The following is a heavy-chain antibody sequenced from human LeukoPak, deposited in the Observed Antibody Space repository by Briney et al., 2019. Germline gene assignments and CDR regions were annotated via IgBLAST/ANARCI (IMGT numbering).Heavy chain of an antibody. V-gene: IGHV3-48*01. CDR2: ISSSSSTI. CDR1: GFTFSSYS. J-gene: IGHJ4*02. D-gene: IGHD6-6*01. CDR3: ARAYAIAARVGGDY. Sequence: PGGSLRLSCAASGFTFSSYSMNWVRQAPGKGLEWVSYISSSSSTIYYADSVKGRFTISRDNAKNSLYLQMNSLRAEDTAVYYCARAYAIAARVGGDYWGQGTLVTVSS.